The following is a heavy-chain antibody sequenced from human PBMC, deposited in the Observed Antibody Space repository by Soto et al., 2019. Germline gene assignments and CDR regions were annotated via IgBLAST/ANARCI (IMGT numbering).Heavy chain of an antibody. Sequence: QVQLQESGPGLVKPSGTLSLTCAVSGGSISTSNWWSWGRQPPGKGREWIGEIYHSGSTNYNPSLKSRVTISVDTSKNQFSLKLSSVTAADTAVYYCARVSGSGSYYGFDPWGQGTLVTVSS. CDR1: GGSISTSNW. D-gene: IGHD3-10*01. V-gene: IGHV4-4*02. CDR3: ARVSGSGSYYGFDP. CDR2: IYHSGST. J-gene: IGHJ5*02.